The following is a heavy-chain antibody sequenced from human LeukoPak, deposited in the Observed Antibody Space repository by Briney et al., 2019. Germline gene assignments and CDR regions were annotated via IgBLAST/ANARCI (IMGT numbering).Heavy chain of an antibody. CDR1: GDSVSSNSAA. Sequence: SQTLSLTCAISGDSVSSNSAAWNWIRQSPSRGLEWLGRTXXRSKWYNDYAVSVKSRITINPATFNNQFSLQLNSVTPEDTAVYYCARVEQLVSRIPYYYYGMDVWGQGTTVTAS. V-gene: IGHV6-1*01. D-gene: IGHD6-6*01. CDR2: TXXRSKWYN. J-gene: IGHJ6*02. CDR3: ARVEQLVSRIPYYYYGMDV.